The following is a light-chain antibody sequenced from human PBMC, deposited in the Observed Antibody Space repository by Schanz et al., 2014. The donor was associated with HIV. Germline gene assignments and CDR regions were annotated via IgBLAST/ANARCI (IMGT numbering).Light chain of an antibody. V-gene: IGLV1-51*01. CDR1: SYSIGYNF. CDR2: NNN. CDR3: VTWDNSLSAVV. Sequence: QSVLTQPPSVSAAPGQRVTISCSGHSYSIGYNFVSWFQQLPGTAPKLLIYNNNQRPSEIPDRFSGSKSGASATLDITGLQTGDEADYYCVTWDNSLSAVVIGGGTKVTVL. J-gene: IGLJ2*01.